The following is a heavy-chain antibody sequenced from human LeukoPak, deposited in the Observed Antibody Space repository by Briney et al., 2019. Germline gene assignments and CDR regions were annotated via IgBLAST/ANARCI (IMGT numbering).Heavy chain of an antibody. CDR3: AKDRQQLPTYWFDP. J-gene: IGHJ5*02. V-gene: IGHV3-30*02. Sequence: GGSLRLSCAASGLTFSSHGMHWVRQAPGKGLEWVAFIRYDGSNKFYGGSVKGRFTISRDNSKNTLYLQMNSLRPDDTAVYYCAKDRQQLPTYWFDPWGQGTLVTVSS. CDR2: IRYDGSNK. D-gene: IGHD6-13*01. CDR1: GLTFSSHG.